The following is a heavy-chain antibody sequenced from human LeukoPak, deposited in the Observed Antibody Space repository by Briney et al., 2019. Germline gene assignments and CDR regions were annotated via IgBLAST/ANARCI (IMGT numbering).Heavy chain of an antibody. J-gene: IGHJ5*02. V-gene: IGHV4-39*02. D-gene: IGHD3-16*01. CDR3: AREGASNNHDNWFDP. CDR2: IYYAGDT. CDR1: GGSVSSSSYY. Sequence: PSETLSLTCTVSGGSVSSSSYYWGWIRQAPGKGLECIGTIYYAGDTYYNPSLKSRVTISADKSKNQFFLRLSPVAAADSGVYYCAREGASNNHDNWFDPWGQGTLVTVSS.